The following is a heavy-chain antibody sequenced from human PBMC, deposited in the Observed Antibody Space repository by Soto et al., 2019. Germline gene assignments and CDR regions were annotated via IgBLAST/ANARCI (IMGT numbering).Heavy chain of an antibody. Sequence: PGGSLRLSCAASGFIFSSHAMHWVRQAPGKGLEYVSAISSNGGSTYYANSVKGRFTISRDNSKNTLYLQMGSLRAEDMAVYYCARVGYDSSGYETHLDYWGQGTLVTVSS. V-gene: IGHV3-64*01. CDR2: ISSNGGST. D-gene: IGHD3-22*01. J-gene: IGHJ4*02. CDR3: ARVGYDSSGYETHLDY. CDR1: GFIFSSHA.